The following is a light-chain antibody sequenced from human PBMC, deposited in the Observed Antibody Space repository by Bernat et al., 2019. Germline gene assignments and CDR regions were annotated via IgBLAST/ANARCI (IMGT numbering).Light chain of an antibody. Sequence: QSALTQPDSVSGSPGQASTISCIGTSSDIGAYKYVSWYQQHLGKAPKLMLFDGSNRPAGVSNRFSGSKSGKTSSLTIAGLQAEDEADYYFSSHRIGDTRVFRGGTKLTVL. V-gene: IGLV2-14*03. CDR3: SSHRIGDTRV. CDR1: SSDIGAYKY. J-gene: IGLJ3*02. CDR2: DGS.